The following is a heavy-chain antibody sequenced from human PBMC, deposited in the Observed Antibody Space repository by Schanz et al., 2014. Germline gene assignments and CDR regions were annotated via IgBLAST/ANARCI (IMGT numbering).Heavy chain of an antibody. CDR2: ISGYTGDT. CDR3: ARDNGRIPAANSFDY. Sequence: QILLVQPGPEVKKPGASVTVSCKASGYDFHIYAYSWVRQAPGQGPEWIGWISGYTGDTKYAQKFQHRVNMTTDRTTSTVYMELRRLRFDDTAVYFCARDNGRIPAANSFDYWGQGTRXTVSS. D-gene: IGHD1-26*01. J-gene: IGHJ4*02. CDR1: GYDFHIYA. V-gene: IGHV1-18*01.